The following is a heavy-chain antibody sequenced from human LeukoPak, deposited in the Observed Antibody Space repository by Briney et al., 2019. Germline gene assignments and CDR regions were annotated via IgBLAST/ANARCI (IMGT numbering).Heavy chain of an antibody. D-gene: IGHD6-13*01. V-gene: IGHV3-13*01. CDR2: IGTAGDT. J-gene: IGHJ4*02. Sequence: GGSLRLSCAASGFTFSNYDMHWVRQATGKGLEWVSAIGTAGDTYYPGSVKGRFAISRENAKNSLYLQMNSLRAGDTAVYYCARAPSTSGYSSSWTPFDYWGQGTLVTVSS. CDR1: GFTFSNYD. CDR3: ARAPSTSGYSSSWTPFDY.